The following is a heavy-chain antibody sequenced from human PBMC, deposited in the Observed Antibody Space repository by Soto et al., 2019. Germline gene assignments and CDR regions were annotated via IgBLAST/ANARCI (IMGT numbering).Heavy chain of an antibody. CDR1: GFTFSGYS. CDR2: ISGSGNST. Sequence: GGSLRLSCAVCGFTFSGYSISWVRQAPWKGLEWVSTISGSGNSTYYADSVKGRFAISRDNSKNTLYLQVNSLRAEDTAVYYCQTTNGGFLYWGQRTLVAVSS. CDR3: QTTNGGFLY. D-gene: IGHD2-8*01. J-gene: IGHJ4*02. V-gene: IGHV3-23*01.